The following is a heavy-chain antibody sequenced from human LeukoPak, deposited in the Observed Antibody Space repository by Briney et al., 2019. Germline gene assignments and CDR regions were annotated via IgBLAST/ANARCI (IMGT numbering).Heavy chain of an antibody. D-gene: IGHD3-22*01. CDR3: AREPNYYDSSGYSDY. CDR1: GYSISSGYY. V-gene: IGHV4-38-2*02. Sequence: SETLSLTCTVSGYSISSGYYWGWIRQPPGKGLEWIGSIYHSGSTYYNPSLKSRVTISVDTSKNQFSLKLSSVTAADTAVYYCAREPNYYDSSGYSDYWGQGTLVTVSS. J-gene: IGHJ4*02. CDR2: IYHSGST.